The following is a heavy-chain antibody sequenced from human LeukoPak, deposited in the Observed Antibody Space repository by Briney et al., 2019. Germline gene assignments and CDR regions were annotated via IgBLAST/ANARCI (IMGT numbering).Heavy chain of an antibody. J-gene: IGHJ4*02. CDR2: ISYDGIDK. Sequence: PGGSRRLACAAAGFTLSTYSIYWVRQAPGKGMEWVTRISYDGIDKYYANSVKGRFTISRDSSKNTLDLQMTSLRPEDPAVYYCARPRRPNTALDHNRDYWGQGAQVTVSS. D-gene: IGHD5-18*01. CDR1: GFTLSTYS. V-gene: IGHV3-30*19. CDR3: ARPRRPNTALDHNRDY.